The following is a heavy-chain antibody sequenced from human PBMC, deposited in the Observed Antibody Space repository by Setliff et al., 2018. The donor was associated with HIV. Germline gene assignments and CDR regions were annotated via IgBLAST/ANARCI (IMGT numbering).Heavy chain of an antibody. CDR2: ITWQGGVL. D-gene: IGHD1-1*01. V-gene: IGHV3-9*01. CDR1: GFNFNNYG. Sequence: SGGSLRLSCEGSGFNFNNYGMHWVRQAPGKGLEWVSGITWQGGVLGYADSVKGRFTISRDNSKNTLYLQMNSLRAEDTAVYYCTTGDTNPIYPQYMDIWGRGTTVTVSS. J-gene: IGHJ6*03. CDR3: TTGDTNPIYPQYMDI.